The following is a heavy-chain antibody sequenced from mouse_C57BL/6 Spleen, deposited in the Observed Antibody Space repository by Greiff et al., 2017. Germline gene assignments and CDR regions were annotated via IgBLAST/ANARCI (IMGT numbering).Heavy chain of an antibody. Sequence: QVQLQQPGAELVMPGASVKLSCKASGYTFTSYWMHWVKQRPGQGLEWIGEIDPSDSYTNYNQKLKGKSTLTVDKSSSTAYMQLSSLTSEDSAVXYCARYDYGSSGDYWGQGTTLTVSS. V-gene: IGHV1-69*01. D-gene: IGHD1-1*01. CDR3: ARYDYGSSGDY. CDR1: GYTFTSYW. CDR2: IDPSDSYT. J-gene: IGHJ2*01.